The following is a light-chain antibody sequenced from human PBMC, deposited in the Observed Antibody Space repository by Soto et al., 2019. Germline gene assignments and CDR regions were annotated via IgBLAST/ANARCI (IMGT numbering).Light chain of an antibody. J-gene: IGKJ1*01. CDR1: QTISSW. Sequence: DIQMTQSPSTLSGSVGDRVTITCRASQTISSWLAWYQQKPGKAPKLLIYKASTLKSGVPSRFSGSGSGTEFALTISSLQPDDFATYYCQHYNSYSEAFGQRTKVQCK. V-gene: IGKV1-5*03. CDR3: QHYNSYSEA. CDR2: KAS.